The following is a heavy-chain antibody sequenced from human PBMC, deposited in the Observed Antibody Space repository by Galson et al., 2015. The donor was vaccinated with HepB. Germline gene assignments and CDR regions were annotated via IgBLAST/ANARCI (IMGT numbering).Heavy chain of an antibody. CDR1: GFTFDDYA. D-gene: IGHD2-2*01. Sequence: LRLSCAASGFTFDDYAMHWVRQAPGKGLEWVSGISWNSGSIGYADSVKGRFTISRDNAKNSLYLQMNSLRAEDTALYYCAKAPRYSSTIKLTPAAFDIWGQGTMVTVSS. CDR2: ISWNSGSI. J-gene: IGHJ3*02. CDR3: AKAPRYSSTIKLTPAAFDI. V-gene: IGHV3-9*01.